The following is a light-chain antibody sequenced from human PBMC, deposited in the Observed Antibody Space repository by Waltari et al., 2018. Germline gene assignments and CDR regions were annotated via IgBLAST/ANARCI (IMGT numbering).Light chain of an antibody. Sequence: DIQMTQSPSTMPASAGDRVTITCRASQSISNWLAWYQHKPGRAPKLLIYKASTLERGVPSTFSGSGSGTEFTLIISSLQPDDFATYYCQQYNSYPLSFGGGTRVEIK. J-gene: IGKJ4*01. V-gene: IGKV1-5*03. CDR2: KAS. CDR3: QQYNSYPLS. CDR1: QSISNW.